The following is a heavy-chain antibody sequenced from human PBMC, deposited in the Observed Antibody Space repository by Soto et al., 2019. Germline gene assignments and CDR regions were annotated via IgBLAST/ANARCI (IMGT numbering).Heavy chain of an antibody. CDR1: GGSISSYY. Sequence: SETLSLTCTVSGGSISSYYWSWIRQPPGKGLEWIGYIYYSGSTNYNPSLKSRVTISVDTSKNQFSLKLSSVTAADTAVYYCARASRTHYYDSSGYYYFDYWGQGTLVTSPQ. V-gene: IGHV4-59*01. CDR2: IYYSGST. CDR3: ARASRTHYYDSSGYYYFDY. J-gene: IGHJ4*02. D-gene: IGHD3-22*01.